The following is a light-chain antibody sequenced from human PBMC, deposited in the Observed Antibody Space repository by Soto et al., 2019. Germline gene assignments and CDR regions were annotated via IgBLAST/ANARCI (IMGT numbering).Light chain of an antibody. CDR1: QSVSSSY. CDR2: GAS. CDR3: QQSGSAPLT. V-gene: IGKV3-20*01. Sequence: EIVLTQSPGTLSLSPGERATLSCRASQSVSSSYLAWYQQKPGPAPMLLLYGASSRDTGIPDRFSGSGSGTDFTLTINTLEPEDFAVYYCQQSGSAPLTFGPGTKVDIK. J-gene: IGKJ3*01.